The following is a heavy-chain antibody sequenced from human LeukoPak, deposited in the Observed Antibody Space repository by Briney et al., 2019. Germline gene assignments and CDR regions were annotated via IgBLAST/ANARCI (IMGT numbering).Heavy chain of an antibody. CDR3: ARDLDYGDYTFDY. CDR2: ISSSGSTI. V-gene: IGHV3-48*03. J-gene: IGHJ4*02. Sequence: GGSLRLSCAASGFTFSSCEMNWVRQAPGKGLEWVSYISSSGSTIYYADSVKGRFTISRDNAKNSLYLQMNSLRAEDTAVYYCARDLDYGDYTFDYWGQGTLVTVSS. CDR1: GFTFSSCE. D-gene: IGHD4-17*01.